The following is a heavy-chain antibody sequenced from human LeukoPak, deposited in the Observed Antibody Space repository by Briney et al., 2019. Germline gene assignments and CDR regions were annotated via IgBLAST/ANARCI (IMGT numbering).Heavy chain of an antibody. J-gene: IGHJ4*02. D-gene: IGHD6-19*01. Sequence: GRSLRLSCAASGFTFSSYGMHWVRQAPGKGPEWVAVIWYDGSNEYYAESVKGRFTVSRDNSKNTLYLQMNSLRAEDTAVYYCAKRYSSGWYYLDYWGQGTLVTVSS. CDR1: GFTFSSYG. CDR2: IWYDGSNE. CDR3: AKRYSSGWYYLDY. V-gene: IGHV3-33*06.